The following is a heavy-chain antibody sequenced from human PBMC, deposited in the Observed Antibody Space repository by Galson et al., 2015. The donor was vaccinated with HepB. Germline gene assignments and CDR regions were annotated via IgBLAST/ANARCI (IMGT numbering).Heavy chain of an antibody. CDR1: GFTFSSYG. CDR3: GRSRSGYYDSSFNY. Sequence: SLRLSCAASGFTFSSYGMHWVRQAPGKGLEWVAIIWYDGSNKYYADSVKGRFTISRDNSKNTLYLQMNSLRVEDTAVYYCGRSRSGYYDSSFNYWGQGTLVTVSS. D-gene: IGHD3-22*01. V-gene: IGHV3-33*01. CDR2: IWYDGSNK. J-gene: IGHJ4*02.